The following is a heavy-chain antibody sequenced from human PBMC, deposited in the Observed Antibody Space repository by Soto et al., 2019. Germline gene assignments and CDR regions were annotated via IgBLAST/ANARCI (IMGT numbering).Heavy chain of an antibody. J-gene: IGHJ4*02. CDR3: ARENSSGWRRDYFDY. Sequence: ASVKVSCKASGYTFTSYGISWVRQAPGQGLEWMGWISAYSGNTNYAQKLQGRVTMTTDTSTSTAYMELRSLRSDDTAVYYCARENSSGWRRDYFDYWGQGTLVTVSS. CDR2: ISAYSGNT. CDR1: GYTFTSYG. V-gene: IGHV1-18*01. D-gene: IGHD6-19*01.